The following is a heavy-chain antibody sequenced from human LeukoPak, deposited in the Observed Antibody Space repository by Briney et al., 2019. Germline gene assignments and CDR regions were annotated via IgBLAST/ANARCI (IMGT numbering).Heavy chain of an antibody. J-gene: IGHJ3*02. D-gene: IGHD3-16*01. V-gene: IGHV4-59*01. CDR3: ARPLTDGAFDI. Sequence: SKTLSLTCTVSGGSIISYYWSWIRQPPGKGLEWIGYIYYSGSTNYNPSLKSRVTISVDTSKNQFSLKLSSVTAADTAVYYCARPLTDGAFDIWGQGTMVTVSS. CDR1: GGSIISYY. CDR2: IYYSGST.